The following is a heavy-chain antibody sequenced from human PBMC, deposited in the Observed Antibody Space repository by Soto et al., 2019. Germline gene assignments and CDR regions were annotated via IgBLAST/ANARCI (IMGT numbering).Heavy chain of an antibody. CDR2: IYYSGST. V-gene: IGHV4-59*01. J-gene: IGHJ5*02. CDR1: GGSISSYY. Sequence: PSETLSLTCTVSGGSISSYYWSWIRQPPGKGLEWIGYIYYSGSTNYNPSLKSRVTISVDTSKNQFSLKLSSVTAADTAAYYCARVREYNWNYKHGFDPWGQGTLVTVSS. CDR3: ARVREYNWNYKHGFDP. D-gene: IGHD1-7*01.